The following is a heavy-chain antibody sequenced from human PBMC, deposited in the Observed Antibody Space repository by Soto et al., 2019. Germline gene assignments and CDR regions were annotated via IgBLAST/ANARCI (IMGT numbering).Heavy chain of an antibody. Sequence: GGSLRLSCAASGFTFSSYWMHWVRQAPGKGLVWVSRINSDGSSTSYADSVKGRFTISRDNAKNTLYLQMNSLRAEDTAVYYCVRARKSVAGLLWGQGTLVTVSS. J-gene: IGHJ4*02. CDR1: GFTFSSYW. CDR3: VRARKSVAGLL. D-gene: IGHD6-19*01. CDR2: INSDGSST. V-gene: IGHV3-74*01.